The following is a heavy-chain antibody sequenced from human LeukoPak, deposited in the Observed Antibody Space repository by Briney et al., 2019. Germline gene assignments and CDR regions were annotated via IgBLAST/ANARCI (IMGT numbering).Heavy chain of an antibody. Sequence: GRSLRLSCAASEFTFSAYSMHWVRQAPGKGLEWVAVISKDGSSKDYAASVTGRFTISRDNSKNTLYLQMNSLRADDTAVYYCAKQMSTVTFTPFDYWGQGTLVTVSS. J-gene: IGHJ4*02. CDR3: AKQMSTVTFTPFDY. D-gene: IGHD3-16*01. CDR2: ISKDGSSK. V-gene: IGHV3-30-3*01. CDR1: EFTFSAYS.